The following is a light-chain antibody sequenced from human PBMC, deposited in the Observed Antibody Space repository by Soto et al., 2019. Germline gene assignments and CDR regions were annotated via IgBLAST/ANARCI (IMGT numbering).Light chain of an antibody. J-gene: IGKJ3*01. CDR1: QGISNY. Sequence: IQLTQSPSSLSASVGDRVTITCRASQGISNYLAWYQQKPRKAPKLLIYSASTLQREVSSRFSGSRSETDFTRMISSLQPEDFATYFCQQANIYPFNFGLATKVDIK. V-gene: IGKV1-9*01. CDR2: SAS. CDR3: QQANIYPFN.